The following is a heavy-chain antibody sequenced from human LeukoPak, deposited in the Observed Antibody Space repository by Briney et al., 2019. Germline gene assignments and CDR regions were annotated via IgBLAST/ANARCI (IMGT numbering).Heavy chain of an antibody. Sequence: GRSLRLSCAASGFTFSSYAMHWVRQAPGKGLEWVAVISYDGSNKYYADSVRGRFTISRDNSKNTLYLQMNSLRAEDTAVYYCARAMVRGVIADVSSYYYYYYGMDVWGQGTTVTVSS. CDR3: ARAMVRGVIADVSSYYYYYYGMDV. CDR1: GFTFSSYA. D-gene: IGHD3-10*01. J-gene: IGHJ6*02. CDR2: ISYDGSNK. V-gene: IGHV3-30*04.